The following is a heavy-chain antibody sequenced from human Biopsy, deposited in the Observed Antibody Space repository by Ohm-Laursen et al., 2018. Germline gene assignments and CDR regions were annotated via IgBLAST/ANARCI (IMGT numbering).Heavy chain of an antibody. J-gene: IGHJ4*02. CDR1: GYTFTTYY. CDR2: INPGGNST. Sequence: VSSVKVSCKAYGYTFTTYYIDWVRQAPGQGLEWMGIINPGGNSTAYTQNFQGRVTMTWDTSTTTLYMELSSLRSEDTAVYYCVIASFDYWGQGTLVTVPS. V-gene: IGHV1-46*01. CDR3: VIASFDY.